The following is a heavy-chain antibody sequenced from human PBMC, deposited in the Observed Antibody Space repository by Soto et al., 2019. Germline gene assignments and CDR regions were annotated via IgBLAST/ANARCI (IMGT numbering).Heavy chain of an antibody. J-gene: IGHJ5*02. Sequence: QVQLQESGPGLVKPSGTLSLTCAVSSGSISSSNWWSWVRQPPGKGLEWIGEIYHSGSTNYNPSLKGRVTISIDKSKNQFSLKLSSVTAADTAVYYCARRSDYGDYDNWFDPWGQGTLVTVSS. CDR3: ARRSDYGDYDNWFDP. CDR1: SGSISSSNW. CDR2: IYHSGST. D-gene: IGHD4-17*01. V-gene: IGHV4-4*02.